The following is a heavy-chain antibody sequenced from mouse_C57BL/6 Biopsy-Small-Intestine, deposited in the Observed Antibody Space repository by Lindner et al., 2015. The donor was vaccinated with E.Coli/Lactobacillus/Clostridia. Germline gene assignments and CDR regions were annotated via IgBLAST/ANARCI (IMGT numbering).Heavy chain of an antibody. J-gene: IGHJ4*01. CDR1: GFTFSDYG. D-gene: IGHD2-14*01. Sequence: VQLQESGGGLVKPGGSLKLSCAASGFTFSDYGMHWVRQAPEKGLEWVAYISSGSSTIYYADTVKGRFTISRDNAKNTLFLQMTSLRSEDTAMYYCARERTYYRYAMDYWGSRNLSHRLL. CDR2: ISSGSSTI. CDR3: ARERTYYRYAMDY. V-gene: IGHV5-17*01.